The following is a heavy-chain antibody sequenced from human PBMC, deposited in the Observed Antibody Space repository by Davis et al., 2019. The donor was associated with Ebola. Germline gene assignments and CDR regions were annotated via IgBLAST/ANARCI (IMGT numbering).Heavy chain of an antibody. V-gene: IGHV4-34*01. CDR1: GGSFSDYY. CDR2: INNGGST. J-gene: IGHJ4*02. D-gene: IGHD3-10*01. Sequence: PSETLSLTCGVFGGSFSDYYWSWIRQPPGKGLEWIGEINNGGSTNYNPSLKSRVTISVDTSKNQFSLKLSSVTAADTAVYYCARGLRGWFGPAGGDYWGQGSLVTVSS. CDR3: ARGLRGWFGPAGGDY.